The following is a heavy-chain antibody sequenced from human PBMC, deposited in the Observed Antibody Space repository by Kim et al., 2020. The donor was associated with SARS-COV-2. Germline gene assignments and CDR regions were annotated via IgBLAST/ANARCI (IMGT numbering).Heavy chain of an antibody. CDR3: ARDGNYYGMDV. Sequence: TNYNPSLKNRVTISVDTSKNQFSLKLSSVTAADTAVYYCARDGNYYGMDVWGQGTTVTVSS. J-gene: IGHJ6*02. CDR2: T. D-gene: IGHD1-26*01. V-gene: IGHV4-59*01.